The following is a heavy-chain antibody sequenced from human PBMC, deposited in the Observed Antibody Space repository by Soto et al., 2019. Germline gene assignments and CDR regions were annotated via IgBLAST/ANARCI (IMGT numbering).Heavy chain of an antibody. CDR1: GGTFSSYA. Sequence: QVQLVQSGAEVKKPGSSVKVSCKASGGTFSSYAISWVRQAPGQGLEWMGGIIPIFGTANYAQKFQGRVTITAVESTSTAYMELSSLRSEDTAVYYCASDAGYYYGSGSYYTPDYYSYGMDFWGQGTTVTVSS. D-gene: IGHD3-10*01. CDR3: ASDAGYYYGSGSYYTPDYYSYGMDF. V-gene: IGHV1-69*01. CDR2: IIPIFGTA. J-gene: IGHJ6*02.